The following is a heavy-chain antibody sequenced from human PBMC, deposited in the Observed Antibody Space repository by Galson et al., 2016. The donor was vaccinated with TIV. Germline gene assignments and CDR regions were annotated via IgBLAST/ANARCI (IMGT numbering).Heavy chain of an antibody. CDR1: GFSVNTSGVG. Sequence: PALVKPTQTLTLTCTFSGFSVNTSGVGVGWIRQPPGKALEWLGLIYWDDDKRYSPSLKSRLTITKDTSKNRVVLTMTNMDPVDTATYFCAQSLLTRIMVTFGEVIVRAGYCDSGGQGTLVTVSS. D-gene: IGHD3-16*02. CDR2: IYWDDDK. V-gene: IGHV2-5*02. J-gene: IGHJ4*02. CDR3: AQSLLTRIMVTFGEVIVRAGYCDS.